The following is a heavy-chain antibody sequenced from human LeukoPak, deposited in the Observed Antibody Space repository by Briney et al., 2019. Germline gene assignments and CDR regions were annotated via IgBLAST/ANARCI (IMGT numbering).Heavy chain of an antibody. CDR2: IYYSGST. Sequence: SETLSLTCSVSGGSISSYYWSWMRQSPGKGLEWIGYIYYSGSTNYNPSLKSRVTISLDTSKNQFSLQLSSVTAADTAVYYCASTDWNYARWGQGILVTVSS. D-gene: IGHD1-7*01. J-gene: IGHJ4*02. CDR3: ASTDWNYAR. V-gene: IGHV4-59*08. CDR1: GGSISSYY.